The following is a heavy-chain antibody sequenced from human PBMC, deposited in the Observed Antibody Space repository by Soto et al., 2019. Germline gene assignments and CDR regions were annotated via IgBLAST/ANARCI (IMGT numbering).Heavy chain of an antibody. CDR2: IFPDDSDT. J-gene: IGHJ4*02. CDR3: FRGGVTSRTFDY. Sequence: PGESLKISCQASGYIIKNYWIGWVRQMPGQGLEWIGIIFPDDSDTRYSPSFQGHVTISVDKSISTAYVQWSSLKASDSAIYYCFRGGVTSRTFDYWGQGTLVTVSS. V-gene: IGHV5-51*01. D-gene: IGHD3-16*01. CDR1: GYIIKNYW.